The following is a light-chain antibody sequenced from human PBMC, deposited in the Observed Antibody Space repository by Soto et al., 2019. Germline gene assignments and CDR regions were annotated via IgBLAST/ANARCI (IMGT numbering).Light chain of an antibody. Sequence: DIQMTQSPSSLSASVGDRVTITCRASQSISSYLNWYQQKPGKAPKLLIYAASSLQSGVPSRFSGSGSGTDFTLTISSLQPEDFATYYCQQSYSTLPITFGQGTRREIK. V-gene: IGKV1-39*01. CDR3: QQSYSTLPIT. CDR2: AAS. J-gene: IGKJ5*01. CDR1: QSISSY.